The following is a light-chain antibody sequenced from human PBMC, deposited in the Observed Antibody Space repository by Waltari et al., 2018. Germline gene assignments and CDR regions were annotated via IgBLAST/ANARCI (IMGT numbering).Light chain of an antibody. CDR3: QQYKNWRT. CDR2: GAS. CDR1: QNIPAR. Sequence: EIVMSQSPATLSLSPGERDTLSCRASQNIPARLAWYQQKPGQAPRLLMFGASTRASGIPGRFSGSGSGTEFILTISSLQSEDSAIYYCQQYKNWRTFGQGTKVEIK. J-gene: IGKJ1*01. V-gene: IGKV3-15*01.